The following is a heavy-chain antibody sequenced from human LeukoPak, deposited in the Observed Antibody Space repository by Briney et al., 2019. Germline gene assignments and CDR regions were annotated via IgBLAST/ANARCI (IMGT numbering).Heavy chain of an antibody. V-gene: IGHV4-30-2*01. D-gene: IGHD6-19*01. CDR1: GGSISSGAYY. J-gene: IGHJ3*02. Sequence: PSQTLSLTCTVSGGSISSGAYYWSWIRQPPGRGLEWIGYIYHSGGTYYNPSLKSRVTISVDRSKNQFSLKVSSVTAADTAVYYCARDAHQWLADAFDIWGQGIMVTVSS. CDR3: ARDAHQWLADAFDI. CDR2: IYHSGGT.